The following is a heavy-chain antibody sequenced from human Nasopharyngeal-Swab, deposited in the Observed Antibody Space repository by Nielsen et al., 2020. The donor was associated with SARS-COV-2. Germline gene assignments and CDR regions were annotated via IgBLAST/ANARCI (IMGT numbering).Heavy chain of an antibody. J-gene: IGHJ6*02. V-gene: IGHV1-8*01. CDR2: MNPNSGNT. CDR3: ARTGYSGSYPYYYYYYGMDV. D-gene: IGHD1-26*01. CDR1: GYTLTSYD. Sequence: ASVKVSCKASGYTLTSYDINWVRQATGQGLEWMGWMNPNSGNTGYAQKFQGRVTMTRNTSISTAYMELSSLRSEDTAVYYCARTGYSGSYPYYYYYYGMDVWGQGTTVTVSS.